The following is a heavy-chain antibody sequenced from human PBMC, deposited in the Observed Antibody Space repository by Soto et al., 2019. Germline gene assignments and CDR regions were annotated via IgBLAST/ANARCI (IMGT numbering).Heavy chain of an antibody. CDR2: INPNSGGT. Sequence: QVQLVQSGAEVKKPGASVKVSCKASGYTFTGYYVHWVRQAPGQGLEWMGWINPNSGGTNYAQKFQGWVTRTRDTSISTAYMELSRLRSDDTAVYYCARDTRPYGGYVIFDYWGQGTLVTVSS. CDR1: GYTFTGYY. V-gene: IGHV1-2*04. J-gene: IGHJ4*02. CDR3: ARDTRPYGGYVIFDY. D-gene: IGHD5-12*01.